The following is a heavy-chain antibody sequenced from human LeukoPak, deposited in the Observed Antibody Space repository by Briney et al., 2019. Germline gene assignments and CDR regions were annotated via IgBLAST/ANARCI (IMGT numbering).Heavy chain of an antibody. Sequence: PSETLSLTCAVYGGSFSGYYWSWIRQPPGKGPEWIGEINHSGSTNYNPSLKSRVTISVDTSKNQFSLKLSSVTAADTAVYYCARDSPRDYYDSSGYYYYAFDIWGQGTMVTVSS. CDR1: GGSFSGYY. J-gene: IGHJ3*02. CDR3: ARDSPRDYYDSSGYYYYAFDI. V-gene: IGHV4-34*01. CDR2: INHSGST. D-gene: IGHD3-22*01.